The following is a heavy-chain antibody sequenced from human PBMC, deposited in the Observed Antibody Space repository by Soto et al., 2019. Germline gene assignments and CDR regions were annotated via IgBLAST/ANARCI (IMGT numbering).Heavy chain of an antibody. V-gene: IGHV3-23*01. D-gene: IGHD3-3*01. CDR1: GFTFSSYA. J-gene: IGHJ6*03. CDR2: ISGSGGST. Sequence: GGSLRLSCAASGFTFSSYAMSWVRQAPGKGLEWVSAISGSGGSTYYADSVKGRFTISRDNSKNTLYLQMNSLRAEDTAVYYCAKIGGIFGVVIPPGNYYYMHVWRKATTVTVSS. CDR3: AKIGGIFGVVIPPGNYYYMHV.